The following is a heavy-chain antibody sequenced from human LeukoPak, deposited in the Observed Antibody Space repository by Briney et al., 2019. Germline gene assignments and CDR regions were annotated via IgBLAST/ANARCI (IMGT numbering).Heavy chain of an antibody. CDR2: IYRVETA. CDR1: GFTVSHKY. CDR3: ARRGRYYDSGELY. Sequence: PAASLRLSCAASGFTVSHKYMSWVRQEPRKGLEWVSLIYRVETAYYADSVKGRFTISRESSKNTGYLQMNSRRAEDTAVYYCARRGRYYDSGELYWGQGTLVTVSS. D-gene: IGHD3-16*01. J-gene: IGHJ4*02. V-gene: IGHV3-66*04.